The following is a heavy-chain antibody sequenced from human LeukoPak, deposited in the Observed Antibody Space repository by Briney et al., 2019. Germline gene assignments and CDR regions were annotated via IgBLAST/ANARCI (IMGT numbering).Heavy chain of an antibody. CDR3: AGYYGSGQWDN. D-gene: IGHD3-10*01. Sequence: SETLSLTCTVSGGSISSYYWSWIRQPPGKGLEWTGYTYNSGSSSYSPSFKSRVTISTDTPRNQFFLRLTSVTAADTAVYYCAGYYGSGQWDNWGQGTLVTVYS. CDR2: TYNSGSS. CDR1: GGSISSYY. V-gene: IGHV4-59*12. J-gene: IGHJ4*02.